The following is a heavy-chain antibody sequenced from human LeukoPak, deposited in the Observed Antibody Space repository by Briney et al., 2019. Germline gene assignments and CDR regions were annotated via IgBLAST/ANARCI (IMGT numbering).Heavy chain of an antibody. CDR1: GGSISSYY. Sequence: SETLSLTCTVSGGSISSYYWSWIRQPPGKGLEWIGYIYYSGSTNYNPSLKSRVTISVDTSKNQFSLKLSPVTAADTAVYYCARDAEYLDYWGQGTLVTVSS. CDR3: ARDAEYLDY. CDR2: IYYSGST. J-gene: IGHJ4*02. V-gene: IGHV4-59*01.